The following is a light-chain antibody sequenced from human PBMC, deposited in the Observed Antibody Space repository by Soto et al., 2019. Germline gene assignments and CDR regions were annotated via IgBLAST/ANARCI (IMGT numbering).Light chain of an antibody. CDR1: QSVSSSY. Sequence: EIVLTQSPCTLSLSPGERGTLSCRASQSVSSSYLAWYQQQPGQAPRLLIYGASSRATGIPARFSGSGSGTEFTLPISSLQSPDFAVYYCQQYNNWHPWTFGQGTKVDIK. V-gene: IGKV3-15*01. CDR3: QQYNNWHPWT. CDR2: GAS. J-gene: IGKJ1*01.